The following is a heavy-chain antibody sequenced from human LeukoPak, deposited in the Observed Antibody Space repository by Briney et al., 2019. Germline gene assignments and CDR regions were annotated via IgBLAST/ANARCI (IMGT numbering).Heavy chain of an antibody. Sequence: PSETLSLTCTVSGGSISSGDYYWGWIRQPPGKGPEWIGYIYYSGSTYYNPSLKSRVTISVDTSKNQFSLKLSSVTAADTAVYYCARDIGTYCSGGSCYSDGMDVWGQGTTVTVSS. V-gene: IGHV4-30-4*01. J-gene: IGHJ6*02. CDR3: ARDIGTYCSGGSCYSDGMDV. D-gene: IGHD2-15*01. CDR2: IYYSGST. CDR1: GGSISSGDYY.